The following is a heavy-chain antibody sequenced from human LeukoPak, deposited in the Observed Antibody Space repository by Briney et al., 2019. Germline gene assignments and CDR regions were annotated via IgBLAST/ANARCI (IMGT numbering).Heavy chain of an antibody. V-gene: IGHV5-51*01. Sequence: MHGESLKISCKGSGYSFTSYWIGWVRQMPGKGLEWMGIIYPGDSDTRYSPSFQGQVTTLADKSISTAYLQWSSLKASDTAMYYCARRTDYGGYPDYWGQGTLVTVSS. J-gene: IGHJ4*02. CDR2: IYPGDSDT. D-gene: IGHD4-17*01. CDR3: ARRTDYGGYPDY. CDR1: GYSFTSYW.